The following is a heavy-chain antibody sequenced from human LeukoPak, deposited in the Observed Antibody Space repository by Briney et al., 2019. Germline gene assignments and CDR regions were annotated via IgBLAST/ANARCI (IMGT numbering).Heavy chain of an antibody. J-gene: IGHJ6*02. V-gene: IGHV3-11*01. CDR2: ISSSGSSI. D-gene: IGHD4-17*01. CDR1: GFTFSDYY. CDR3: VRDRSYGPGVGYYGMDV. Sequence: PGGSLRLSCAASGFTFSDYYMRWIRRAPGKGLEWVSHISSSGSSIYYADSVKGRFTISRDNAKKSLNLQMNSLRAEDTAVYYCVRDRSYGPGVGYYGMDVWGQGTTVTVSS.